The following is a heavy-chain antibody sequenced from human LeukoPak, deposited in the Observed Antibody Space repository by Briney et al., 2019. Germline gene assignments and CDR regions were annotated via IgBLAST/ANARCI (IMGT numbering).Heavy chain of an antibody. Sequence: GASVKVSYKASGYTFTSYYMHWVRQAPGQGLAWMGIINPSGGSTSYAQKFQGRVTMTRDTSTSTVYMELSSLRSEDTAVYYCARVVPAAPYGMDVWGQGTTVTVSS. V-gene: IGHV1-46*01. CDR2: INPSGGST. J-gene: IGHJ6*02. CDR3: ARVVPAAPYGMDV. D-gene: IGHD2-2*01. CDR1: GYTFTSYY.